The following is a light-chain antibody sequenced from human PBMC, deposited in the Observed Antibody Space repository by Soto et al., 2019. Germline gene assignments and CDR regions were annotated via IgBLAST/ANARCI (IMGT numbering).Light chain of an antibody. J-gene: IGKJ1*01. CDR2: GTS. V-gene: IGKV3-20*01. CDR3: QQYTTSSWT. Sequence: EFVMTQSPATLSLSPGERATLSCRASQSVSSNLAWYQQKPGQAPRVLIYGTSSRATGIPDRFSGSGSGTDFTLTISRLEPEDFAVYYCQQYTTSSWTFGQGTKVDIK. CDR1: QSVSSN.